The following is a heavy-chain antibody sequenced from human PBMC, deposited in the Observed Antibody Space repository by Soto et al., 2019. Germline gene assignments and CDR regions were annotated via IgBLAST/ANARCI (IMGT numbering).Heavy chain of an antibody. CDR1: GYTFTDYW. D-gene: IGHD6-6*01. CDR2: IYPGDSET. Sequence: GESLKISCRGSGYTFTDYWIVWVRQMPGKGLEWMGVIYPGDSETKYSPSFQGQVTLSADKSITTAYLQWSSLKASDTAMYYCVRQTPPGSSSHGLDFWGQGTLVTVSS. V-gene: IGHV5-51*01. CDR3: VRQTPPGSSSHGLDF. J-gene: IGHJ4*02.